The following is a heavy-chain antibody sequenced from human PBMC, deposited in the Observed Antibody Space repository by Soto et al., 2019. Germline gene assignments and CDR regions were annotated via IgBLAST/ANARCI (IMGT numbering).Heavy chain of an antibody. CDR3: ARVRREYDNSGPVDY. J-gene: IGHJ4*02. CDR2: IYHSGST. V-gene: IGHV4-30-2*01. Sequence: TLSLTCAVSGGSISSGGYSWSWIRQPPGKGLEWIGYIYHSGSTYYNPSLKSRVTISVDRSRNQFSLKLSSVTAADTAVYYCARVRREYDNSGPVDYWGQGTLVTVSS. D-gene: IGHD3-22*01. CDR1: GGSISSGGYS.